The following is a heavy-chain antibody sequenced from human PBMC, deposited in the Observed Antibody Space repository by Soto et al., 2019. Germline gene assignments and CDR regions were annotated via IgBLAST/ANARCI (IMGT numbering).Heavy chain of an antibody. D-gene: IGHD6-13*01. V-gene: IGHV3-30*18. CDR1: GFTFSSYG. CDR3: AKELNTAGDYYYYGMDV. CDR2: ISYDGSNK. Sequence: AGGSLRLSCAASGFTFSSYGMHWVRQAPGKGLEWVAVISYDGSNKYYADSVKGRFTISRDNSKNTLYLQMNSLRAEDTAVYYCAKELNTAGDYYYYGMDVWGQGTTVTVSS. J-gene: IGHJ6*02.